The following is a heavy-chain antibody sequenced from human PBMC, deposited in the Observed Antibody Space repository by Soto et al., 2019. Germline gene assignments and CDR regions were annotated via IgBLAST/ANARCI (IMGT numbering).Heavy chain of an antibody. CDR3: AKDDSTYGMDV. V-gene: IGHV3-30*18. CDR2: ISYDGSNK. Sequence: SVGSLRLSCAASGFTFSSYGMHWVRQAPGKGLEWVAVISYDGSNKYYADSVKGRFTISRDNSKNTLYLQMNSLRAEDTAVYYRAKDDSTYGMDVWGQGTTVTVSS. J-gene: IGHJ6*02. CDR1: GFTFSSYG. D-gene: IGHD2-21*01.